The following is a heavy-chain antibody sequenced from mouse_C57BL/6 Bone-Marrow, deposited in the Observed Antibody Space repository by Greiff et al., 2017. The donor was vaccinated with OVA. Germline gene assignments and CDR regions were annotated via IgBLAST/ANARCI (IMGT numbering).Heavy chain of an antibody. CDR2: ISNGGGST. CDR3: ARDVGDY. J-gene: IGHJ2*01. V-gene: IGHV5-12*01. Sequence: EVKLVESGGGLVQPGGSLKLSCAASGFTFSDYYMYWVRQTPEKRLEWVAYISNGGGSTYYPDTVKGRFTISRDNAKNTLYLQMSRLKSEDTAMYYCARDVGDYWGQGTTLTVSS. CDR1: GFTFSDYY.